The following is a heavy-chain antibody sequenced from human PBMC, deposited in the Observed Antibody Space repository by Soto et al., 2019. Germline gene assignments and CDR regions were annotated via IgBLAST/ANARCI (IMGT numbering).Heavy chain of an antibody. J-gene: IGHJ4*02. CDR3: AIFPPPSTIVAPIGY. CDR2: ISGSGGKT. Sequence: GGSLRLSCAASGFTFSNYAMSWVRQAPGKGLKWVSAISGSGGKTFYADSVKGRFTISRDNSKHALYLQMNSLRVEDTAIYYCAIFPPPSTIVAPIGYWGQGTLVTVSS. D-gene: IGHD5-12*01. V-gene: IGHV3-23*01. CDR1: GFTFSNYA.